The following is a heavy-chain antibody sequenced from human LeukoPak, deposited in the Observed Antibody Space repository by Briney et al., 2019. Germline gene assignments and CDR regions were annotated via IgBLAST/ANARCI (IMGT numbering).Heavy chain of an antibody. CDR3: AKTDQYYYDSSGYYYDY. CDR1: GFTFSSDS. J-gene: IGHJ4*02. Sequence: GGSLRLSCAASGFTFSSDSMNWVRQAPGKGLEWVSAISGSGGSTYYADSVKGRFTISRDNSKNTLYLQMNSLRAEDTAVYYCAKTDQYYYDSSGYYYDYWGQGTLVTVSS. D-gene: IGHD3-22*01. V-gene: IGHV3-23*01. CDR2: ISGSGGST.